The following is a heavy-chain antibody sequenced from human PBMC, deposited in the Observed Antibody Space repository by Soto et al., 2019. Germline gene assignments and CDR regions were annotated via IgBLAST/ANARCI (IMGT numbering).Heavy chain of an antibody. CDR3: AMLLTVPTSNGLSDY. CDR2: IMQDGSEQ. V-gene: IGHV3-7*01. J-gene: IGHJ4*02. CDR1: GFTFTSYW. Sequence: EVQLVESGGGLVQPGGSMSLSCAASGFTFTSYWMSCVRQAQVQGLEWVANIMQDGSEQYYVDSVQGRFTISGDNAKNSLYLPMNSLRAEDTAVYDCAMLLTVPTSNGLSDYLGQGTLVNVSS. D-gene: IGHD4-17*01.